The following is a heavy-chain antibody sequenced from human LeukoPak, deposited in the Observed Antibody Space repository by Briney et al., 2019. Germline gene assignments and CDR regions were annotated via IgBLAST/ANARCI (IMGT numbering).Heavy chain of an antibody. CDR1: GFTFSSYS. V-gene: IGHV3-21*06. D-gene: IGHD2-2*01. CDR2: ISSSSSYI. J-gene: IGHJ3*01. Sequence: PGGSLRLSCAASGFTFSSYSMNWVRQAPGKGLEWVSSISSSSSYIYYADSVKGRFTISRDNSRNTLYLQMNSLRADDTSVYYCARRIVVPTAGFHDAFDVWGQGTMVTVSS. CDR3: ARRIVVPTAGFHDAFDV.